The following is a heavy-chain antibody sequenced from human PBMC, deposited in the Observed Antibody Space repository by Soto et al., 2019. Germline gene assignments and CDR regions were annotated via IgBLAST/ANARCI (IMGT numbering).Heavy chain of an antibody. V-gene: IGHV4-34*01. CDR3: ARGLMGRLLTTGTTFDY. CDR2: INHSGST. J-gene: IGHJ4*02. Sequence: QVQLQQWGAGLLKPSETLSLTCAVYGGSFSGYYWSWIRQPPGKGLEWIGEINHSGSTNYNPSLKSRVTISVDTSKNQFSLKRSSVTAADTAVYYCARGLMGRLLTTGTTFDYWGQGTLVTVSS. D-gene: IGHD4-17*01. CDR1: GGSFSGYY.